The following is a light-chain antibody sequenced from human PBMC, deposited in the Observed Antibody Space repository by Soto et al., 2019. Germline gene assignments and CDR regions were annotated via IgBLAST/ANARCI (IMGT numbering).Light chain of an antibody. CDR3: QQYGSSGT. CDR1: QSVSNNY. CDR2: GAS. Sequence: IVLTQSPGTLSLSPAERATLSCRASQSVSNNYLAWYQQTPGQAPRLLIYGASNRATGIPDRFSGSGSGTDFTLTISRLEPEDFAVYSCQQYGSSGTFGQRTKVDVK. V-gene: IGKV3-20*01. J-gene: IGKJ1*01.